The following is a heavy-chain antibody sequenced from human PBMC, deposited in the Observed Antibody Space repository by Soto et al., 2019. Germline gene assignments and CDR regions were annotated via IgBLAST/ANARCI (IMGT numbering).Heavy chain of an antibody. D-gene: IGHD3-22*01. CDR2: IYPGDSDT. CDR1: GYSFTSYW. CDR3: ARLFHYDSSGSPNWFDP. J-gene: IGHJ5*02. Sequence: EVQLVPSGAEVKKPGESLKISCKGSGYSFTSYWIAWVRQVPGKGLEWMGIIYPGDSDTRYSPSFQGQVTISADQSINTAYLQWSSLKASDTAMYYCARLFHYDSSGSPNWFDPWGQGTLVTVSS. V-gene: IGHV5-51*01.